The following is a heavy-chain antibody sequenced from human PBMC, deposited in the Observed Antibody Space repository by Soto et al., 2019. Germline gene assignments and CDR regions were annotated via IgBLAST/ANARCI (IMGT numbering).Heavy chain of an antibody. Sequence: EVQLVESGGGLVQPGGSLRLSCAASGSMFSDRWMNWVRQARGKGLEWVANIKEDGSERHYVDSVKGRFTISRDNAKNSLHLEMNNLRVEDTAVYYGASHGDICRGSDCYRYFDSWGQGTLVTVSS. V-gene: IGHV3-7*03. CDR1: GSMFSDRW. CDR3: ASHGDICRGSDCYRYFDS. CDR2: IKEDGSER. D-gene: IGHD5-12*01. J-gene: IGHJ4*02.